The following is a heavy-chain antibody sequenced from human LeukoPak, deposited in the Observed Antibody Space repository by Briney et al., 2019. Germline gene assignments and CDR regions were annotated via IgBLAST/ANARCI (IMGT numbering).Heavy chain of an antibody. Sequence: GGSLRLSCAASGFTFSSYAMSWVRQAPGKGVEWVSAISGSGGSTYYADSVKGRFTISRDNSKNTLYLQMNSLRAEDTAVYYCAKDEEVVVAAIDYWGQGTLVTVSS. J-gene: IGHJ4*02. CDR3: AKDEEVVVAAIDY. CDR2: ISGSGGST. CDR1: GFTFSSYA. V-gene: IGHV3-23*01. D-gene: IGHD2-15*01.